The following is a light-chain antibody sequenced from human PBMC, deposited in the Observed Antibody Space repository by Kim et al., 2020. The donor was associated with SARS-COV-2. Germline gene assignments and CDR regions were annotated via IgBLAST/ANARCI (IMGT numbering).Light chain of an antibody. CDR2: VGTGGIVG. V-gene: IGLV9-49*01. CDR3: GADHGSGSNFVYV. CDR1: SGYSNYK. Sequence: CTRSSGYSNYKVDWYQQRPGKGPRFVMRVGTGGIVGAKGDGIPDRFSVLGSGLNRYLTIKNIQEEDESDYHCGADHGSGSNFVYVFGTGTKVTVL. J-gene: IGLJ1*01.